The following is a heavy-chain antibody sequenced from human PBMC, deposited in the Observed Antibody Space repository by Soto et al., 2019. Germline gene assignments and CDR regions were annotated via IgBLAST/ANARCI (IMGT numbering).Heavy chain of an antibody. CDR3: AEGLYDILPRS. Sequence: QVQLVQSGAEVKKPGSSVKVSCKASGGTFSSYTISWVRQAPGQGLEWMGRIIPILGIANYAQKFQGRVTITADKSPSTGYMELSSLRSEDTAVYYCAEGLYDILPRSWGQGTLVTVSS. D-gene: IGHD3-9*01. CDR2: IIPILGIA. CDR1: GGTFSSYT. J-gene: IGHJ5*02. V-gene: IGHV1-69*02.